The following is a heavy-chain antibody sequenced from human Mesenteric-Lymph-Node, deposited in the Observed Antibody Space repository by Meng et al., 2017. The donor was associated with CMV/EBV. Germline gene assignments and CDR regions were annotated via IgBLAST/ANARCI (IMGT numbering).Heavy chain of an antibody. CDR3: AREPYGMDV. CDR2: ISGNGVNT. Sequence: GESLKISCAASGFTFSSYAMSWVRQAPGMGLEWVSAISGNGVNTYYADSVKGRFTISRDNSKNTLHLQMNSLRAEDTAVYYCAREPYGMDVWGQGTTVTVSS. CDR1: GFTFSSYA. J-gene: IGHJ6*02. V-gene: IGHV3-23*01.